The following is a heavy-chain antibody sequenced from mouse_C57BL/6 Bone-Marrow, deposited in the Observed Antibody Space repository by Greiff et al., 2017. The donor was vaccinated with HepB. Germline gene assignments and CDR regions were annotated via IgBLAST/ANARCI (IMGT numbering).Heavy chain of an antibody. CDR1: GYTFTNYW. Sequence: QVQLQQSGAELVRPGTSVKMSCKASGYTFTNYWIGWAKQRPGHGIEWIGDIYPGGGYTNYNEKFKGKATLTADKSSSTAYMQFSSLTSEDSAIYYCARGYYGIYWYFDVWGTGTTVTVSS. J-gene: IGHJ1*03. V-gene: IGHV1-63*01. D-gene: IGHD1-1*01. CDR2: IYPGGGYT. CDR3: ARGYYGIYWYFDV.